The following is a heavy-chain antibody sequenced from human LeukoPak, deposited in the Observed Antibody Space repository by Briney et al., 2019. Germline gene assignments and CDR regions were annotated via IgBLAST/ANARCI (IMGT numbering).Heavy chain of an antibody. Sequence: SCKASGGTFSSYAMHWVRQAPGKGLEYVSAISSNGGSTYYANSVKGRFTISRDNSKNTLYLQMGSLRAEDMAVYYCARMNGYYFDYWGQGTLVTVSS. J-gene: IGHJ4*02. D-gene: IGHD3-9*01. CDR2: ISSNGGST. CDR1: GGTFSSYA. V-gene: IGHV3-64*01. CDR3: ARMNGYYFDY.